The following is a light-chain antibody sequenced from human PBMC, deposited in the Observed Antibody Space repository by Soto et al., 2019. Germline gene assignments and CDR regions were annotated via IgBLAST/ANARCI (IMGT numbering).Light chain of an antibody. V-gene: IGKV1-39*01. J-gene: IGKJ1*01. CDR3: QHSTTWT. Sequence: DIQVTQSPSSLSASVGDRVTITCRASQGISTYLNWYQQKPGKAPKLLIYAASSLQSGVPSRFSGSGSETDFTLTISSLQPEDFATYSCQHSTTWTFGQGTKVDTK. CDR1: QGISTY. CDR2: AAS.